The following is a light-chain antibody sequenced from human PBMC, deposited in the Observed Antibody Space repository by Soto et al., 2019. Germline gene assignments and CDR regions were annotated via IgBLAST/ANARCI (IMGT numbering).Light chain of an antibody. J-gene: IGKJ1*01. V-gene: IGKV1-5*03. CDR1: QSVSSW. CDR2: KAS. CDR3: QQYNSYRLT. Sequence: DIQMTQSPSTLSASVGDRVTITCRASQSVSSWLAWYQQKPGKAPKLLIYKASSLESVVPSRFSGSGSGTEFTLTISSLQPDDFATYYCQQYNSYRLTFAQGTKVEIK.